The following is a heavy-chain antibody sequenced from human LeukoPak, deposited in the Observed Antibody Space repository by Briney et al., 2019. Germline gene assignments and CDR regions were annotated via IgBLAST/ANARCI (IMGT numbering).Heavy chain of an antibody. CDR2: IIPIFGTA. CDR3: ARVKEQLYDAFDI. J-gene: IGHJ3*02. D-gene: IGHD6-6*01. CDR1: GGTFSSYA. V-gene: IGHV1-69*05. Sequence: SVKVSCKASGGTFSSYAISWVRQAPGQGLEWMGGIIPIFGTANYAQKFQGRVTITTDESTSTAYMELSSLRSEDTAVYYCARVKEQLYDAFDIWGQGTMVTVSS.